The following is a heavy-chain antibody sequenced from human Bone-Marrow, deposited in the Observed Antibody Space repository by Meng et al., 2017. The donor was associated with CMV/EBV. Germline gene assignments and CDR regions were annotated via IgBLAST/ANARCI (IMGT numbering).Heavy chain of an antibody. CDR1: GFTFSSYE. J-gene: IGHJ6*01. D-gene: IGHD4-23*01. CDR2: ISSSGSTI. V-gene: IGHV3-48*03. CDR3: ARAAVVTYYYYYGMDV. Sequence: GESLKISCAASGFTFSSYEMNWVRQAPGKGLEWVSYISSSGSTIYYADSVKGRFTISRDNAKNSLYLQMNSLRAEDTAVYYCARAAVVTYYYYYGMDVWGQGTTVTVYS.